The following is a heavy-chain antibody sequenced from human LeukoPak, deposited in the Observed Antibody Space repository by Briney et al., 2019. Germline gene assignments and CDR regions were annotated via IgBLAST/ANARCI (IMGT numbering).Heavy chain of an antibody. CDR3: ARDPPLRLWFGENDAFDI. V-gene: IGHV1-8*01. J-gene: IGHJ3*02. CDR1: GYTFTSYD. D-gene: IGHD3-10*01. CDR2: MNPNSGNT. Sequence: ASVKVSCKASGYTFTSYDINWVRQATGQGLEWMGWMNPNSGNTGYAQKFQGRVTMTTDTSTSTAYMELRSLRSDDTAVYYCARDPPLRLWFGENDAFDIWGQGTMVTVSS.